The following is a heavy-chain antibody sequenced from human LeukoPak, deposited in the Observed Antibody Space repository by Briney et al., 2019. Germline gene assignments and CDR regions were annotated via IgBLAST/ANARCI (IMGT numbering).Heavy chain of an antibody. V-gene: IGHV3-23*01. CDR2: ISGSGGST. Sequence: GGSLRLSCAASGFTFSSYWMSWVRQAPGKGLEWVSAISGSGGSTYYADSVKGRFTISRDNSKNTLYLQMNSLRAEDTAVYYCAKEYAPIAARVYYYGMDVWGQGTTVTVSS. CDR1: GFTFSSYW. J-gene: IGHJ6*02. D-gene: IGHD6-6*01. CDR3: AKEYAPIAARVYYYGMDV.